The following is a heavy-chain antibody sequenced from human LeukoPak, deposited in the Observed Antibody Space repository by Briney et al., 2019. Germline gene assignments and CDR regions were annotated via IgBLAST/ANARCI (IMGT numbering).Heavy chain of an antibody. J-gene: IGHJ5*02. Sequence: PSETLSLTCTVSGGSISSSSYYWGWIRQPPGKGLEWIGSIYYSGSTYYNPSLKSRVTISVDTSKNQFSLKLSSVTAADTAVYYCARAGTEITIFGVLIRNWFDPWGQGTLVTVSS. CDR2: IYYSGST. V-gene: IGHV4-39*01. D-gene: IGHD3-3*01. CDR3: ARAGTEITIFGVLIRNWFDP. CDR1: GGSISSSSYY.